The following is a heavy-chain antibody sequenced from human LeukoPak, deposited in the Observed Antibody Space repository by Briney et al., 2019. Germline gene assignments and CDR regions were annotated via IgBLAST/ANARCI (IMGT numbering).Heavy chain of an antibody. CDR3: AKNATTELGTVYMDL. J-gene: IGHJ6*03. D-gene: IGHD4-17*01. CDR2: ISTSGSSI. Sequence: GGSLRLSCAAYAFTFSTYDIDWDRQAQGKGLEWLSHISTSGSSIHYADSVKGRFTIARDNATNSLYLQMNILRVEDTAVYYCAKNATTELGTVYMDLWRKGTTVSIFS. V-gene: IGHV3-48*03. CDR1: AFTFSTYD.